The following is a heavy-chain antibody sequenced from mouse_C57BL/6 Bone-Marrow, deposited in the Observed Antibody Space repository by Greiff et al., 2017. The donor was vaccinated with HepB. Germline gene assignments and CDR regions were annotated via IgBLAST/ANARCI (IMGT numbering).Heavy chain of an antibody. Sequence: QVQLQQPGAELVMPGASVKLSCKASGYTFTSYWMHWVKQRPGQGLEWIGEIDPSDSDTNYNQKFKGKSTLTVDKSSSAAYMQLSSLTSGGSAVYYCAGRWNYYGSDFLYWYFDVWGTGTTVTVSS. CDR2: IDPSDSDT. V-gene: IGHV1-69*01. J-gene: IGHJ1*03. CDR1: GYTFTSYW. D-gene: IGHD1-1*01. CDR3: AGRWNYYGSDFLYWYFDV.